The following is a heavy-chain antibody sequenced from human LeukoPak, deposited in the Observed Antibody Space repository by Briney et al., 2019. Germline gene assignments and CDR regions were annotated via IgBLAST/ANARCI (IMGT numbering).Heavy chain of an antibody. D-gene: IGHD4-17*01. CDR1: GLTFRNYG. J-gene: IGHJ4*01. CDR3: AGTTTNTPTTVMY. V-gene: IGHV3-33*01. Sequence: GGSLRLSCAASGLTFRNYGMHWARQAPGKGLEWVAAIWYDGSNKYYADSVKGRFTISRDNSENTLYLQMNSVRAEDTAVYYCAGTTTNTPTTVMYWGQGTLVTVSS. CDR2: IWYDGSNK.